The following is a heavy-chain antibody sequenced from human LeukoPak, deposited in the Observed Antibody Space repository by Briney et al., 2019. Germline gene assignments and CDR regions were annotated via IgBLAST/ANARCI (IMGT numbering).Heavy chain of an antibody. CDR2: INPNSGGT. D-gene: IGHD3-22*01. J-gene: IGHJ4*02. CDR1: GYTFTGYY. V-gene: IGHV1-2*04. Sequence: ASVKVSCKASGYTFTGYYMHWVRQAPGQGLEWMGWINPNSGGTNYAQKFQGWVTMTRDTSISTAYMELSRLRSDDTAVYYCAGDLAAAYYYDSSGYLLDYWGQGTLVTVSS. CDR3: AGDLAAAYYYDSSGYLLDY.